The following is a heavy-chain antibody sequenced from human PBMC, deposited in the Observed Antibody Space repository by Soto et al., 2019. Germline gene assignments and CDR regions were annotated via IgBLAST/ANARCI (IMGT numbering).Heavy chain of an antibody. CDR1: GCTFSSYA. Sequence: SVKVSCKASGCTFSSYAGSWVRQAPGQGLEWMGGIIPIFGTANYAQKFQGRVTITADESTSTAYMELSSLRSDDTAVYYCAIPHYYDSSGSTNDYYGMDLLGQGTMVTVSS. CDR2: IIPIFGTA. J-gene: IGHJ6*01. V-gene: IGHV1-69*13. D-gene: IGHD3-22*01. CDR3: AIPHYYDSSGSTNDYYGMDL.